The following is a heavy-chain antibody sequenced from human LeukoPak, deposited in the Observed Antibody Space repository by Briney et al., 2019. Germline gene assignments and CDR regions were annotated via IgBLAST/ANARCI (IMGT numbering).Heavy chain of an antibody. J-gene: IGHJ4*02. V-gene: IGHV4-61*01. CDR1: GGSISSGSYY. D-gene: IGHD1-20*01. CDR3: ARAYNWNDGLDY. CDR2: IYYSGST. Sequence: PSQTLSLTCTVSGGSISSGSYYWSWIRQPPGKGLEWIGYIYYSGSTNYNPSLKSRVTISVDTSKNQFSLKLSSVTAADTAVYYCARAYNWNDGLDYWGQGTLVTVSS.